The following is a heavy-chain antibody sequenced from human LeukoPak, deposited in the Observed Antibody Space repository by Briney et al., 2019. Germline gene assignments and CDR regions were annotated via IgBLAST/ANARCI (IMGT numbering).Heavy chain of an antibody. Sequence: AGGSLRLSCAASGFTFSDHYMDWVRQAPGKGLEGVGRTRNKANSYTTEYAASVKGRFTISRDDSNNSLYLQMNSLKTEDTAVYYCARDHTAAGIIFDYWGQGTLVTVSS. V-gene: IGHV3-72*01. J-gene: IGHJ4*02. CDR2: TRNKANSYTT. D-gene: IGHD5-18*01. CDR1: GFTFSDHY. CDR3: ARDHTAAGIIFDY.